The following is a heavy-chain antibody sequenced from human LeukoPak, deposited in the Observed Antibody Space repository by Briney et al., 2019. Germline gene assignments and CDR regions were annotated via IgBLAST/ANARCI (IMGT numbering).Heavy chain of an antibody. D-gene: IGHD3-9*01. J-gene: IGHJ3*01. CDR3: ARHRGSLKTGYSPKNPLDV. CDR1: GSSLSGSQNY. Sequence: PSETLCLTCSVSGSSLSGSQNYWVWLRQPPGMPLQWIATIFYNGSTLYNPSLSSLSSLSVDTSKKRISLRLTSVTAANSALYYCARHRGSLKTGYSPKNPLDVWGQGPMVTVPS. CDR2: IFYNGST. V-gene: IGHV4-39*01.